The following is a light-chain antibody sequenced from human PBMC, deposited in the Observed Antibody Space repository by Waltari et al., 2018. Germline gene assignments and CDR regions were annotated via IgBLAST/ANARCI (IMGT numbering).Light chain of an antibody. Sequence: DIVMTQSPDSLAVSLGERATINCKSSQSVLYSSNNLNYLAWYQQKPGQPPKLLIYWASTRESGVPDGFSGSGSGTDFTLTISSLQAEDVAVYYCQQFYSTPYTFGQATKLEIK. CDR1: QSVLYSSNNLNY. V-gene: IGKV4-1*01. CDR2: WAS. J-gene: IGKJ2*01. CDR3: QQFYSTPYT.